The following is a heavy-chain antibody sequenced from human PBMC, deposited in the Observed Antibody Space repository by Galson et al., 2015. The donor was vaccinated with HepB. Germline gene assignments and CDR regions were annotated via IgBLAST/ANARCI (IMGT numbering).Heavy chain of an antibody. V-gene: IGHV2-70*11. Sequence: PALVKPPQTLTLTCTFPGFSLSTSGMCVSWIRQPPGKALEWLARIDWDDDKYYSTSLKTRLTISKDTSKNQVVLTMTNMDPVETATYYCARIRYYGSGTYYFDYWGQGTLVTVSS. CDR3: ARIRYYGSGTYYFDY. D-gene: IGHD3-10*01. CDR1: GFSLSTSGMC. J-gene: IGHJ4*02. CDR2: IDWDDDK.